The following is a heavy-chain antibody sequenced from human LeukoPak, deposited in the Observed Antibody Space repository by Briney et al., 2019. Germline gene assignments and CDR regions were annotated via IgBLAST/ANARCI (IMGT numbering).Heavy chain of an antibody. Sequence: GRSLRLSCAASGFTFSSYSMNWVRQAPGKGLEWVSSISSSSSYIYYADSVKGRFTISRDNAKNSLYLQMNSLRAEDTAVYYCARGGTRIAAATGIDYWGQGTLVTVSS. CDR2: ISSSSSYI. J-gene: IGHJ4*02. D-gene: IGHD6-13*01. CDR3: ARGGTRIAAATGIDY. V-gene: IGHV3-21*01. CDR1: GFTFSSYS.